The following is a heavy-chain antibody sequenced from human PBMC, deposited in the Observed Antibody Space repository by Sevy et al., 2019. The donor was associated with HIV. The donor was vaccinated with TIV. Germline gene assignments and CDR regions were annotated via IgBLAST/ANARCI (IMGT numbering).Heavy chain of an antibody. V-gene: IGHV7-4-1*02. D-gene: IGHD3-16*01. CDR3: ARSPYAESRENVRAFAY. CDR2: INTNTGNP. Sequence: ASVKVSCRTSGYTFTTHVINWVRQAPGQGLEWMGWINTNTGNPTYAQGFTGRFVFSLDTSVSTAYLQISSLKTADTAVYYCARSPYAESRENVRAFAYWGQGTLVTVSS. J-gene: IGHJ4*02. CDR1: GYTFTTHV.